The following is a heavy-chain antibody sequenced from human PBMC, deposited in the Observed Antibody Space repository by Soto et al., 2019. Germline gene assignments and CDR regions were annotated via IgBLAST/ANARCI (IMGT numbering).Heavy chain of an antibody. J-gene: IGHJ6*02. Sequence: GGSLRLSCAASGFTFSSYAMSWVRQAPGKGLEWVSAISTSGDTTYYADSVKGRFTISRDNSKNTLYLQMNSLRAEDTAVYYCAKSLRAVYYYGMDVWRQGTTVTVSS. V-gene: IGHV3-23*01. D-gene: IGHD3-3*01. CDR2: ISTSGDTT. CDR1: GFTFSSYA. CDR3: AKSLRAVYYYGMDV.